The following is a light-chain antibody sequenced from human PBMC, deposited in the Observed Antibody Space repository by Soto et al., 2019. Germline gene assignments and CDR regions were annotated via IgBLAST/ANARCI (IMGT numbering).Light chain of an antibody. CDR3: SSYSSSATPYV. CDR1: SSDIGPYNY. Sequence: QSALTQPASVSGSPGQSITISCIGTSSDIGPYNYVSWYQQHPDKAPKLILYEVTNRPSGASDRFSGSKSGNAAFLTISGLQAEDEADYYCSSYSSSATPYVFGTWTKLTVL. CDR2: EVT. J-gene: IGLJ1*01. V-gene: IGLV2-14*01.